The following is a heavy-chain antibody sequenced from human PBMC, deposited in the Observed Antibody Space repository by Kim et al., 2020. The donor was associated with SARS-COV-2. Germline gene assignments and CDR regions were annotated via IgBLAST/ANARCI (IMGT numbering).Heavy chain of an antibody. Sequence: ASVKVSCKVSGYTLTELSMHWVRQAPGKGLEWMGGFDPEDGETIYAQKFQGRVTMTEDTSTDTAYMELSSLRSEDTAVYYCATDATTMVRGVISHFDYWGQGTLVTVSS. D-gene: IGHD3-10*01. J-gene: IGHJ4*02. CDR1: GYTLTELS. V-gene: IGHV1-24*01. CDR2: FDPEDGET. CDR3: ATDATTMVRGVISHFDY.